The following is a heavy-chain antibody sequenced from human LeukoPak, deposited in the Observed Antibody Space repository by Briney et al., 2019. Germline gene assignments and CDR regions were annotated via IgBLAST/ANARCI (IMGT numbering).Heavy chain of an antibody. CDR2: IYYSGST. D-gene: IGHD6-13*01. V-gene: IGHV4-39*01. CDR1: GGSISSSSYY. Sequence: SETLSLTCTVSGGSISSSSYYWGWIRQPPGKGLEWIGSIYYSGSTYYNPSLKSRVTISVDTSKNQFSLKLSSVTAADTAVYYCARRFSSWGDRFDPWGQGTLVTVSS. J-gene: IGHJ5*02. CDR3: ARRFSSWGDRFDP.